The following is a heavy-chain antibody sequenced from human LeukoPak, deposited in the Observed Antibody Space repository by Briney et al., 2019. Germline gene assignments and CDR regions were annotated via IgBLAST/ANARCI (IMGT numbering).Heavy chain of an antibody. CDR2: INSDGSST. J-gene: IGHJ5*02. CDR3: ARYRITIFGPPGWFDP. Sequence: GGSLRLSCAAPGFTFSSYWMHWVRQAPGKGLVWVSRINSDGSSTSYADSVKGRFTISRDNAKNTLYLQMNSLRAEDTAVYYCARYRITIFGPPGWFDPWGQGTLVTVSS. CDR1: GFTFSSYW. V-gene: IGHV3-74*01. D-gene: IGHD3-3*01.